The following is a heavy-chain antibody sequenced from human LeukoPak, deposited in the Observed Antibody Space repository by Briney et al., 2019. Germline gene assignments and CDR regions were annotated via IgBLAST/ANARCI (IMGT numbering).Heavy chain of an antibody. CDR2: TRNKANSYTT. J-gene: IGHJ3*02. CDR1: GFTFSDHY. CDR3: ARFVSGGRLLQIGDGIDI. V-gene: IGHV3-72*01. Sequence: PGGSLRLSCAASGFTFSDHYMDWVRQAPGKGLEWVGRTRNKANSYTTEYAASVKGRFTISRDDSKNSLYLQMNSLRTEDTAVYYCARFVSGGRLLQIGDGIDIWGQGTMVTVSS. D-gene: IGHD2-15*01.